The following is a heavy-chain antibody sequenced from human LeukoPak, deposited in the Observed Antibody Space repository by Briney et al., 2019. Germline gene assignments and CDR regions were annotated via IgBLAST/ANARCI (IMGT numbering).Heavy chain of an antibody. CDR3: ARDKGLWFGELLHMDV. CDR1: GYTFTSYG. CDR2: ISAYNGNT. D-gene: IGHD3-10*01. J-gene: IGHJ6*03. V-gene: IGHV1-18*01. Sequence: ASVKVSCKASGYTFTSYGISWVRQAPGQGLEWMGWISAYNGNTNYAQKLQGRVTMTTDTSTSTAYMQLRSLRSDATAVYYCARDKGLWFGELLHMDVWGKGTTVTVSS.